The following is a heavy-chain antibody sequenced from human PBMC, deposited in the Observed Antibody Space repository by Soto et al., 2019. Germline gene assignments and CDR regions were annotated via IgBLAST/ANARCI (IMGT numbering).Heavy chain of an antibody. Sequence: PGGSLRLSCAASGFTFSDYYVSWIRQAPGKGLEWVSYISSSGSTIYYADSVKGRFAISRDNAKNSLYLQMNSLRAEDTAVYYCARDPAGSAAGASGYWGQGPLVTVSS. V-gene: IGHV3-11*01. CDR1: GFTFSDYY. D-gene: IGHD3-10*01. CDR3: ARDPAGSAAGASGY. J-gene: IGHJ4*02. CDR2: ISSSGSTI.